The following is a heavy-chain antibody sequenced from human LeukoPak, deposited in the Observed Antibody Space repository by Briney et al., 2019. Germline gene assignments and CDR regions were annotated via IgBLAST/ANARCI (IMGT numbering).Heavy chain of an antibody. J-gene: IGHJ4*02. CDR2: IYHSGST. CDR1: DGSISSGGYS. V-gene: IGHV4-30-2*01. D-gene: IGHD3-10*01. CDR3: ARSAGPNGELLDY. Sequence: SETLSLTCAVSDGSISSGGYSWSWIRQPPGKGLEWIGYIYHSGSTYYNPSLKSRVTVSVDRSKNQFSLKLSSVTAADTAVYYCARSAGPNGELLDYWGQGTLVTVSS.